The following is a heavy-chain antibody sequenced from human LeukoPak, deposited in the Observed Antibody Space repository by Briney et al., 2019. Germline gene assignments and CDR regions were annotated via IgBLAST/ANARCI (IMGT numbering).Heavy chain of an antibody. J-gene: IGHJ4*02. D-gene: IGHD6-19*01. CDR2: ISGSGGST. CDR3: AKDAYSSGWLHYFDY. V-gene: IGHV3-23*01. CDR1: GFTFSSYW. Sequence: GGSLRLSCAASGFTFSSYWMSWVRQAPGKGLEWVSAISGSGGSTYYAGSVKGRFTISRDNSKNTLYLQMNSLRAEDTAVYYCAKDAYSSGWLHYFDYWGQGTLVTVSS.